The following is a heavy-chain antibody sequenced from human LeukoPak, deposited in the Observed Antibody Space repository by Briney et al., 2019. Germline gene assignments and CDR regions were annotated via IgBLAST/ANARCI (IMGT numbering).Heavy chain of an antibody. V-gene: IGHV1-8*01. Sequence: ASVKVSCKASGYTFTYYDINWVRQATGQGLEWMGWMNPNSGNTGYAQKFQGRVTMTRNTSISTAYMELSSLRSEDTAVYYCARSRLLLFGELLGYWGQGTLVTLSS. D-gene: IGHD3-10*01. CDR3: ARSRLLLFGELLGY. CDR2: MNPNSGNT. CDR1: GYTFTYYD. J-gene: IGHJ4*02.